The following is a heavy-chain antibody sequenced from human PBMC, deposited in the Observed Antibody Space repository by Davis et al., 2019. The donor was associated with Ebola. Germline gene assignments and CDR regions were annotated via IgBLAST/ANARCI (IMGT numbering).Heavy chain of an antibody. Sequence: ASVKVSCKASGYTFTSYGISWVRQAPGQGLEWMGWINPNSGGTNYAQKFQGRVTMTRDTSTSTVYMELSSLRSEDTAVYYCARDFEQLALDYWGQGTLVTVSS. J-gene: IGHJ4*02. CDR3: ARDFEQLALDY. V-gene: IGHV1-18*04. D-gene: IGHD6-6*01. CDR1: GYTFTSYG. CDR2: INPNSGGT.